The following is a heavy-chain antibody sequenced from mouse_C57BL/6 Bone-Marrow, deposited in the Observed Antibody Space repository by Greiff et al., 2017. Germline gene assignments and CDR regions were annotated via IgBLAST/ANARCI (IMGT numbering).Heavy chain of an antibody. V-gene: IGHV1-59*01. Sequence: QVQLQQPGAELVRPGTSVKLSCKASGYTFTSYWMHWVKQRPGQGLEWIGVIDPSDSYTNYNQKFKGKATLTVDTSSSTAYMQLSSLTSEDSAVYYCASGYWYFDVRGTGTTVTVSS. D-gene: IGHD6-1*01. CDR2: IDPSDSYT. J-gene: IGHJ1*03. CDR3: ASGYWYFDV. CDR1: GYTFTSYW.